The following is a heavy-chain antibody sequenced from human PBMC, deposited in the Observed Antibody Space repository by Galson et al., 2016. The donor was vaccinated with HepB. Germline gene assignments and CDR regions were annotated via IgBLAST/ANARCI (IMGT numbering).Heavy chain of an antibody. Sequence: SLRLSCAASGFVFSDYAMSWVRQAPGKGLQWVSRISDVDDGTDYADSVKGRFTLSRDNSKNTLYLQMNSLRAEDTAVYFCVKELGGLVSFDAFDFWGQGTLVTVSS. CDR3: VKELGGLVSFDAFDF. J-gene: IGHJ4*02. D-gene: IGHD2/OR15-2a*01. CDR1: GFVFSDYA. CDR2: ISDVDDGT. V-gene: IGHV3-23*01.